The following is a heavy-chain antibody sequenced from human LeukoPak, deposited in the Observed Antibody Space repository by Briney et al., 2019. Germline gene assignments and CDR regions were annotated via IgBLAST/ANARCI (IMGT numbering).Heavy chain of an antibody. CDR3: AKGSGGSCYSAYDY. CDR1: GFTFSSYA. Sequence: GGSLRLSCAASGFTFSSYAMSWVRQAPGKGLEWVSTICGSGGSTVYADSVKGRFTISRDISKNTLYLQMNSLRAEDTAVYYCAKGSGGSCYSAYDYWGQGTLVTVSS. J-gene: IGHJ4*02. CDR2: ICGSGGST. V-gene: IGHV3-23*01. D-gene: IGHD2-15*01.